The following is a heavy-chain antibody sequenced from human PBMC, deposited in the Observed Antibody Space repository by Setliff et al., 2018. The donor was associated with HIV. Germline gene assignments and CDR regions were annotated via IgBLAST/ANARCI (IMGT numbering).Heavy chain of an antibody. V-gene: IGHV4-31*03. CDR2: IYYSGNT. CDR1: GGSISSEGYY. J-gene: IGHJ5*02. Sequence: SETLSLTCTVSGGSISSEGYYWSWIRQHPGKGLEWIGYIYYSGNTYYSPSPKSRLTISVDTSKNQFSLKLRSVTAADTAVYYCVRAEYSSSSDWFAPWGQGALVTVSS. D-gene: IGHD6-6*01. CDR3: VRAEYSSSSDWFAP.